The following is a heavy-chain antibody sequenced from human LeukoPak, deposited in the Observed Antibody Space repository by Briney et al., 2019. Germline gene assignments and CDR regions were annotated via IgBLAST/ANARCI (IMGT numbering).Heavy chain of an antibody. CDR2: ISSTSSTI. Sequence: GGSLRLSCAASGFTFSSYSMNWVRQAPGKGLEWVSYISSTSSTIYYADSVRGRFTISRDNAKNSLYLQMNSLRAEDTAVYYCAEGPYYDILTGYSSDAFHIWGQGTVVTVSS. J-gene: IGHJ3*02. CDR1: GFTFSSYS. V-gene: IGHV3-48*01. D-gene: IGHD3-9*01. CDR3: AEGPYYDILTGYSSDAFHI.